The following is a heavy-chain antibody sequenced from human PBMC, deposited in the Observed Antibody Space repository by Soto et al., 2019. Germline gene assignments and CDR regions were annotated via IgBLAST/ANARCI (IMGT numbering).Heavy chain of an antibody. D-gene: IGHD4-17*01. Sequence: QVQLVQSGVEVKKPGASVKVSCKTSGYTFTSYGISWVRQAPGQGLEWMGWISGYNGNTNYAQKFQGRVTMTTDTSTSTAYMELRSLTSDDTAVYYCARGKFAVTAVDYWGQGSLVTVSS. CDR2: ISGYNGNT. CDR3: ARGKFAVTAVDY. V-gene: IGHV1-18*01. CDR1: GYTFTSYG. J-gene: IGHJ4*02.